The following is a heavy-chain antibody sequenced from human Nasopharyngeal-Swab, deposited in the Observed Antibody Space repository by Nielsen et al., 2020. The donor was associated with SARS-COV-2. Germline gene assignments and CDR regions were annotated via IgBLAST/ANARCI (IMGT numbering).Heavy chain of an antibody. CDR1: GFTFSSYW. CDR3: ARWSSSWSLVT. J-gene: IGHJ4*02. V-gene: IGHV3-74*01. D-gene: IGHD6-13*01. CDR2: INSDGSSK. Sequence: GESLKISCAASGFTFSSYWMHWVRQAPGKGLVWVSRINSDGSSKSNADSVKGRFTISRDNAKNTLYPQMNSLRTEDTAVYYCARWSSSWSLVTWGQGTLVTVSS.